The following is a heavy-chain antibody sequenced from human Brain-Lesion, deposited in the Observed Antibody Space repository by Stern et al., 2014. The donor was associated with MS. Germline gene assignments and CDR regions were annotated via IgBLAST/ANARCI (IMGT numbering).Heavy chain of an antibody. CDR1: GGSISSSTYY. Sequence: QVQLVQSGPGLVKPSETLSLTCTVSGGSISSSTYYWAWIRQPPGKGLEWIGNIYYSGFTSYNPSLKSRFTISVDMSKNQFSLKLSSVTAADTAIYYCARHDSVPRPSQLYSARDRGPGYFDYWGQGTLVTVSS. V-gene: IGHV4-39*01. CDR2: IYYSGFT. J-gene: IGHJ4*02. CDR3: ARHDSVPRPSQLYSARDRGPGYFDY. D-gene: IGHD1-26*01.